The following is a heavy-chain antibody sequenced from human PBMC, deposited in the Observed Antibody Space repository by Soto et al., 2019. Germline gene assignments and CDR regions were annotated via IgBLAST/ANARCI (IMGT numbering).Heavy chain of an antibody. CDR3: AKAGDKQGVRLPFDY. J-gene: IGHJ4*02. Sequence: EVQLLESGGGLVQPGGSLRLSCVGSGFFFSSYTMTWVRQAPGKGLEWVSSFSATSENTYYADSVRGRFTISRDNSKNPLCLQMNSLTAQAAAMYYCAKAGDKQGVRLPFDYWGQGILVTVS. CDR1: GFFFSSYT. CDR2: FSATSENT. V-gene: IGHV3-23*01. D-gene: IGHD3-16*01.